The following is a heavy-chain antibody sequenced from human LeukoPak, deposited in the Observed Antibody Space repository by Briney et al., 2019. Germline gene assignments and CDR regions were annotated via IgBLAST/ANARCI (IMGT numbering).Heavy chain of an antibody. CDR3: ANAGSDTMRGY. D-gene: IGHD3-22*01. CDR1: GSTFKNYA. V-gene: IGHV3-23*01. Sequence: GGSLRLSCVASGSTFKNYAMTWVRQAPGKGLEWVSGISGSGDTTYYADSGKGRFTISRDNSKNTLYLQMTNPRADDTAVYYCANAGSDTMRGYWGQGTPVTVSS. CDR2: ISGSGDTT. J-gene: IGHJ4*02.